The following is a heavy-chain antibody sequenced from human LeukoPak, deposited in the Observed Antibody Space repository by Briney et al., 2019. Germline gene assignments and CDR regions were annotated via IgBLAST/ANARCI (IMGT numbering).Heavy chain of an antibody. CDR1: GGSISSGGYS. CDR3: ARWLPFQYYFDY. J-gene: IGHJ4*02. V-gene: IGHV4-31*03. D-gene: IGHD5-12*01. Sequence: SETLSLICTVSGGSISSGGYSWSWIRQHPGKGLEWIGYIYYSGSTYYNPSLKSRVTISVDTSKNQFSLKLSSVTAADTAVYFCARWLPFQYYFDYWGQGTLVTVSS. CDR2: IYYSGST.